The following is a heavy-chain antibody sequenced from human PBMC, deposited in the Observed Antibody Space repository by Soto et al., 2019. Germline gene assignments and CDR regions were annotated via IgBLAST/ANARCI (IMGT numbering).Heavy chain of an antibody. CDR3: ASLYDFWSGYYILGY. CDR1: GGSISSGGYY. V-gene: IGHV4-31*03. D-gene: IGHD3-3*01. CDR2: IYYSGST. Sequence: SETLSLTCTVSGGSISSGGYYWSWIRQHPGKGLEWIGYIYYSGSTYYNPSLKSRVTISVDTSKNQFSLKLSSVTAADTAVYYCASLYDFWSGYYILGYWGQGTLVTVSS. J-gene: IGHJ4*02.